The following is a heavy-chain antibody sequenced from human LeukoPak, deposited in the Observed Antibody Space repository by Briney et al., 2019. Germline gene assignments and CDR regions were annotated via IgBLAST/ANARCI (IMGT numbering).Heavy chain of an antibody. CDR2: IQYDGSNK. J-gene: IGHJ4*02. D-gene: IGHD1-26*01. CDR3: AIDGGSYSVDY. CDR1: GFTLSGYG. V-gene: IGHV3-30*02. Sequence: PGGSLRLSCAASGFTLSGYGMHWVRQAPGKGLEWVAFIQYDGSNKYYVESVKGRFTISRDKSKNTLYLQMNSLRAEDTAVYYCAIDGGSYSVDYWGQGTPVTVSS.